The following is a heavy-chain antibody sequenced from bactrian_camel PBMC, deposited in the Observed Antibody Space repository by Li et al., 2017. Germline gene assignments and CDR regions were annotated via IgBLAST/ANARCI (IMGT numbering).Heavy chain of an antibody. CDR1: GYAFSSSAY. Sequence: QLVESGGGSVQAGGSLRLSCLTSGYAFSSSAYMAWFRQAPGKEREGVAASYPGAGVLDYSDSVKGRFTISQDKAKNTMYLQLNNLKPEDTSVYYCAADRGYGLGCLSDSGYWARGPRSPSP. D-gene: IGHD1*01. J-gene: IGHJ4*01. V-gene: IGHV3S28*01. CDR2: SYPGAGVL.